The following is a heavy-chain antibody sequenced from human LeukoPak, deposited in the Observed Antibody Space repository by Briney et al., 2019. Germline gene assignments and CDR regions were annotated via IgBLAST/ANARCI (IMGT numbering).Heavy chain of an antibody. J-gene: IGHJ4*02. CDR3: AKGRWTLDY. V-gene: IGHV3-23*01. D-gene: IGHD3/OR15-3a*01. CDR2: ISVSGGST. Sequence: GGSLRLSCAASGFIFSSYAMSWVRQAPGKGLEWVSTISVSGGSTYYADSVKGRFTISRDNSKNTLYLQMNSLRAYDTAVYYCAKGRWTLDYWGQGTLVTVSS. CDR1: GFIFSSYA.